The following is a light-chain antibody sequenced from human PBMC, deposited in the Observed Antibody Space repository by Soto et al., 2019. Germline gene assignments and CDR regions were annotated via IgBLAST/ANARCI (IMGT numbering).Light chain of an antibody. V-gene: IGKV3-20*01. CDR2: GAS. CDR1: QSVSSSY. CDR3: EQYGSSGR. J-gene: IGKJ1*01. Sequence: LRTSPGTLSLKTGERATHSSRASQSVSSSYLAWYQQKPGQAPRLLIYGASSRATGIPDRFSGSGSGTDFTLTISRLEPEDFAVYYCEQYGSSGRFGEG.